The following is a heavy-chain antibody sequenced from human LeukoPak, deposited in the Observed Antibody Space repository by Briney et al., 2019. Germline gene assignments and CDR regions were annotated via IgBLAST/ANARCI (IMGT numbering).Heavy chain of an antibody. D-gene: IGHD6-6*01. V-gene: IGHV3-23*01. CDR1: GFTFSTFA. J-gene: IGHJ4*02. CDR3: ARVGVLSSSWLLY. CDR2: IFPSSDEI. Sequence: GGSLRLSCAASGFTFSTFAMIWVRQPPGKGLEWVSSIFPSSDEIHYADSVRGRFTISRDNSKSTLSLQMNSLRTEDTAVYYCARVGVLSSSWLLYWGQGTLVTVSS.